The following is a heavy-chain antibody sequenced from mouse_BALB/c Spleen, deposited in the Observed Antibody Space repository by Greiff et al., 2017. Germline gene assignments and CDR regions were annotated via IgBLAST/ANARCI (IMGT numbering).Heavy chain of an antibody. V-gene: IGHV7-3*02. D-gene: IGHD1-1*01. CDR2: IRNKANGYTT. CDR3: ARDKHYGSSYFDY. Sequence: EVQLVESGGGLVQPGGSLRLSCATSGFTFTDYYMSWVRQPPGKALEWLGFIRNKANGYTTEYSASVKGRFTISRDNSQSILYLQMNTLRAEDIATYYCARDKHYGSSYFDYWGQGTTLTVSS. J-gene: IGHJ2*01. CDR1: GFTFTDYY.